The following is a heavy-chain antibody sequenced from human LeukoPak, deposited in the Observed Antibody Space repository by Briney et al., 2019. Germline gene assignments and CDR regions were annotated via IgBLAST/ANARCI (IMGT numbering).Heavy chain of an antibody. V-gene: IGHV3-23*01. J-gene: IGHJ4*02. CDR3: AKDRTIFGVPIISY. D-gene: IGHD3-3*01. CDR1: GFTFSSYA. Sequence: PGGSLRLSCAASGFTFSSYAMSWVRQAPGKGLEWVSAISGSGGSTYYADSGKGRFTISRDNSKNTLYLQMNSLRAEDTAVYYCAKDRTIFGVPIISYRGQGTLVTVSS. CDR2: ISGSGGST.